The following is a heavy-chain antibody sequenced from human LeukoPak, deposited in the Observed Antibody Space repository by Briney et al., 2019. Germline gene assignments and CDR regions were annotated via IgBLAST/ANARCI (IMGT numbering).Heavy chain of an antibody. CDR1: GFTFSSYG. J-gene: IGHJ4*02. V-gene: IGHV3-23*01. D-gene: IGHD1-26*01. CDR3: AKEDSLFSGSYYACFDY. CDR2: ISGSGGST. Sequence: HPGRSLRLSCAASGFTFSSYGMHWVRQAPGKGLEWVSAISGSGGSTYYADSVKGRFTISRDNSKNTLYLQMNSLRAEDTAVYYCAKEDSLFSGSYYACFDYWGQGTLVTVSS.